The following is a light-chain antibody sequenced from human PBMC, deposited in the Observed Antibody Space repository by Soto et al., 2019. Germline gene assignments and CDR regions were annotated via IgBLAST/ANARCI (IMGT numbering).Light chain of an antibody. CDR1: QSVTSKY. Sequence: IVLTQSPGPLSLSPWERATLSCMASQSVTSKYLSWFQQKPGQSPRLLMYDLSTRATGFPDRFSGSGSGTDFTLTISSLQSEDSALYCCQEYSNWTTFGQGTRLEIK. V-gene: IGKV3D-20*02. J-gene: IGKJ5*01. CDR2: DLS. CDR3: QEYSNWTT.